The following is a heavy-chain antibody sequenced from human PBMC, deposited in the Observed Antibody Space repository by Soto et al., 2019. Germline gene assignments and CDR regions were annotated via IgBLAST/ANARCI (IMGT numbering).Heavy chain of an antibody. CDR1: GGTFSSYA. J-gene: IGHJ6*02. Sequence: QVQLVQSGAEVKKPGSSVKVSCKASGGTFSSYAISWVRQAPGQGLEWMGGIIPIFGTANYAQKFQGRVTITADESTSTAYMELSSLRSEDTAVYYWARLVPGYCSGGSCQSYYYYGMDVWGQGTTVTVSS. D-gene: IGHD2-15*01. V-gene: IGHV1-69*01. CDR2: IIPIFGTA. CDR3: ARLVPGYCSGGSCQSYYYYGMDV.